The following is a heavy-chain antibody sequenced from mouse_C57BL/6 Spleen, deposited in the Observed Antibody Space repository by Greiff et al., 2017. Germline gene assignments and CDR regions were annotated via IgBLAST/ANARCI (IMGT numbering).Heavy chain of an antibody. D-gene: IGHD2-5*01. CDR2: INPGSGGT. CDR1: GYAFTNYL. CDR3: ARKFYSNSAMDY. V-gene: IGHV1-54*01. Sequence: QVQLQQSGAELVRPGTSVKVSCKASGYAFTNYLIEWVKQRPGQGLERIGVINPGSGGTNYNEKFKGKATLPADKSSSTAYMHLSSLTSEDSAVYFCARKFYSNSAMDYWGQGTSVTVSS. J-gene: IGHJ4*01.